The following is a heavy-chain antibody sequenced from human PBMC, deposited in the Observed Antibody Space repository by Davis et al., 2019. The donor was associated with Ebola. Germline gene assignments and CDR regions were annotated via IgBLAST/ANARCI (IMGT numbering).Heavy chain of an antibody. CDR3: AGWLPNKDY. CDR2: INHSGRT. J-gene: IGHJ4*02. V-gene: IGHV4-34*01. Sequence: SETLSLTCAVYGGSFSGYYWSWIRQPPGKGLEWIGEINHSGRTNYNPSLKSRVTISVDTSKNQFSLKLSSVTAADTAVYYWAGWLPNKDYWGQGTLVTVSS. D-gene: IGHD5-12*01. CDR1: GGSFSGYY.